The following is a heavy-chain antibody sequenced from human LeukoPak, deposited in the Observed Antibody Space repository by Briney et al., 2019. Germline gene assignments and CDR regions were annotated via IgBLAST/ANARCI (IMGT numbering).Heavy chain of an antibody. Sequence: GGSLRLSCVDSGITFSKYWMNWVRQAPGKGLGWVANMKHDGNEKHYVDSVEGRFTISRDNAKSSLYLQMNNLRAEDTAVYYCARDLGHSGYDLYDYWGQGTLVTVSS. CDR2: MKHDGNEK. D-gene: IGHD5-12*01. V-gene: IGHV3-7*01. CDR1: GITFSKYW. J-gene: IGHJ4*02. CDR3: ARDLGHSGYDLYDY.